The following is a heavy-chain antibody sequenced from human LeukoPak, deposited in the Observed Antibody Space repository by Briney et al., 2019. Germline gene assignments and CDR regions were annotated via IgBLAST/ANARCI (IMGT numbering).Heavy chain of an antibody. V-gene: IGHV3-30*02. J-gene: IGHJ4*02. CDR2: IRYDGSNK. CDR3: AKQHYYDSSGYYPPGD. Sequence: GGSLRLSCAASGFTFSNYGMHWVRQAPGKGLEGVAFIRYDGSNKYYADSVKGRFTISRDNSKNTLYLQMNSLRAEDTAMYYCAKQHYYDSSGYYPPGDWGQGTLVTVSS. D-gene: IGHD3-22*01. CDR1: GFTFSNYG.